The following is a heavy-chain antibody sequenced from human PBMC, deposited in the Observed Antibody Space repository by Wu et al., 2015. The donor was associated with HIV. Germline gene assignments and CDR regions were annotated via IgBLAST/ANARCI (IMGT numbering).Heavy chain of an antibody. J-gene: IGHJ6*02. CDR2: IIPVLGTT. CDR1: GGTFSTYA. CDR3: ARNTDSVATSLYSLGV. D-gene: IGHD5-12*01. V-gene: IGHV1-69*13. Sequence: QAQLLQSGAEVKKPGSSVKVSCKASGGTFSTYAISWVRQAPGQGLEWMGRIIPVLGTTYNAQKLQGRVTFSADESTGTAYMEVSSLRSDDTAVFYCARNTDSVATSLYSLGVWGQGTTVTVSS.